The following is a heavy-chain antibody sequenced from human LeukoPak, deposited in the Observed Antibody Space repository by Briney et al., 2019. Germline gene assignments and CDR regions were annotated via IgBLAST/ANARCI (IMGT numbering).Heavy chain of an antibody. CDR2: IYPGDSTT. CDR1: GYTFTSYW. CDR3: ARHERGTRDY. Sequence: GESLKISCQASGYTFTSYWIGWVRQMTGKGLEWMGIIYPGDSTTRYSPSFEGQVTISADKSISTAYLQWSSLRASDTAIYYCARHERGTRDYWGQGTLVTVSS. V-gene: IGHV5-51*01. J-gene: IGHJ4*02. D-gene: IGHD1-26*01.